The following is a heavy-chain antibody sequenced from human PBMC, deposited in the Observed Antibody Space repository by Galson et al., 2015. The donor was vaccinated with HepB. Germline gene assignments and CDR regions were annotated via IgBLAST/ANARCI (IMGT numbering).Heavy chain of an antibody. J-gene: IGHJ4*02. CDR2: TNRDTSYI. V-gene: IGHV3-21*01. D-gene: IGHD3-16*01. Sequence: SLRLSCAASGFTFGTYSMNWVRQAPGKGLEWVSFTNRDTSYILCADSVKGRFTISRENAKNLLFLQMNRLSAEDTAVYYCVRQLGISHFEYWGQGTLVTVSS. CDR1: GFTFGTYS. CDR3: VRQLGISHFEY.